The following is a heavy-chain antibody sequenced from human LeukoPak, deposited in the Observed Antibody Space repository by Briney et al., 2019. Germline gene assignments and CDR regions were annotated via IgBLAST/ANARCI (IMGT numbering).Heavy chain of an antibody. V-gene: IGHV3-11*06. J-gene: IGHJ4*02. CDR1: GLTFSDYY. CDR2: ISSSSSSYT. CDR3: ARASASYFDY. Sequence: GGSLRLSCAASGLTFSDYYMSWIRHAPGKGLEWVSYISSSSSSYTNYADSVKGRFTISRDNAKNSLYLQLNSLRAEDTAVYYCARASASYFDYWGQGTLVTVSS.